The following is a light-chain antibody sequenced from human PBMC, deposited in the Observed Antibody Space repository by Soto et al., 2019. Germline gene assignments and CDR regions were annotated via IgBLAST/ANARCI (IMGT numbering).Light chain of an antibody. CDR2: EAS. CDR1: QSVTTY. J-gene: IGKJ1*01. CDR3: QQNSHLQAT. Sequence: ELVLTQSPATLSLSPGDRATLSCRASQSVTTYINWFQQKPGQPPRLLIYEASTRVTGIPDRISGSGSGTDVSITISSLEAEDAEVYDGQQNSHLQATFGQGTKVDI. V-gene: IGKV3-11*01.